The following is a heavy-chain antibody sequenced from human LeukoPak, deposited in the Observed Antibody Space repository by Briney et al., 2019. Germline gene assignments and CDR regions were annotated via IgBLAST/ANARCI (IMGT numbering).Heavy chain of an antibody. V-gene: IGHV4-39*01. CDR3: AKHSLCLTYYDFWSGYYSPCYMDV. CDR2: IYYSGST. D-gene: IGHD3-3*01. CDR1: GGSISSSSYY. Sequence: NPSETLSLTCTVSGGSISSSSYYWGWIRQPPGKGLVWIGSIYYSGSTYYNPSLKSRVTISVDTSKNQFSLKLSSVTAADTAVYYCAKHSLCLTYYDFWSGYYSPCYMDVWGKGTTVTVSS. J-gene: IGHJ6*03.